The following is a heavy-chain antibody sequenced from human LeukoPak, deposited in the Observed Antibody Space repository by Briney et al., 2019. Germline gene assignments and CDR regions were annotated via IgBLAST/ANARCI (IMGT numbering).Heavy chain of an antibody. J-gene: IGHJ4*02. CDR3: ARHVWHSGYVDY. D-gene: IGHD1-26*01. CDR1: GDSISSSSHY. V-gene: IGHV4-39*01. Sequence: SETLSLTCTVSGDSISSSSHYWAWIRQPPGKGLEWIGSIYYTGNTFYNPSLQSQLTISIDTSRNQFSLKLSSVTAADTAVYYCARHVWHSGYVDYWGQGTLVTVSS. CDR2: IYYTGNT.